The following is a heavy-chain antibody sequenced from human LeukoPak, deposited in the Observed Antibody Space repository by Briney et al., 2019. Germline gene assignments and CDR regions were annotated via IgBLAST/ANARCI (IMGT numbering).Heavy chain of an antibody. CDR2: IKSKIHGGTT. D-gene: IGHD5-12*01. CDR3: STLGYDLDY. Sequence: PGGSLRLSCAASGFTFSSYAMHWVRQVPGKGLEWVGRIKSKIHGGTTDYIVSVRGRFTISRDDSEDTLYLQMNILKTEDTAIYYCSTLGYDLDYWGQGTLVTVSS. V-gene: IGHV3-15*01. J-gene: IGHJ4*02. CDR1: GFTFSSYA.